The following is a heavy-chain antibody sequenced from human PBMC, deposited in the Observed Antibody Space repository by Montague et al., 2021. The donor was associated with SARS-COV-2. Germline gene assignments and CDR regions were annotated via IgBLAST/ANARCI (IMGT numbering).Heavy chain of an antibody. V-gene: IGHV6-1*01. CDR1: GDSVSSNSVA. J-gene: IGHJ6*02. Sequence: CAISGDSVSSNSVAWNWIRQSPSRGLEWLGRTYYRSKWYNGYAVSAKSRITINPDTSKNQFSLQLNSVTPEDTAVYYCARDTRIQLWFDRDYYYGMDVWGQGTTVTVSS. D-gene: IGHD5-18*01. CDR2: TYYRSKWYN. CDR3: ARDTRIQLWFDRDYYYGMDV.